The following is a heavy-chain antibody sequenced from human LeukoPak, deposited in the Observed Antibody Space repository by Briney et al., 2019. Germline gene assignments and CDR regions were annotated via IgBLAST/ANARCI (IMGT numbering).Heavy chain of an antibody. V-gene: IGHV4-34*01. J-gene: IGHJ4*02. CDR3: ARAIYDFWSGYYTDWDY. Sequence: SETLSLTCAVYGGSFSGYYWSWIRQPPGKGLEWIGEINHSGSTNYNPSLKSRVTISVDTSKNQFPLKLSSVTAADTAVYYCARAIYDFWSGYYTDWDYWGQGTLVTVSS. CDR1: GGSFSGYY. D-gene: IGHD3-3*01. CDR2: INHSGST.